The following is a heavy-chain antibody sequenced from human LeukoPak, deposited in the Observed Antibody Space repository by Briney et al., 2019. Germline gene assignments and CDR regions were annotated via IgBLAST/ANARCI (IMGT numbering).Heavy chain of an antibody. D-gene: IGHD2-21*02. V-gene: IGHV3-53*01. CDR3: AKGAYCGGDCYSYFLY. CDR2: IYSGGST. Sequence: PGGSLRLSCAASGFTVSSNYMSWVRQAPGKGLEWVSVIYSGGSTYYADSVKGRFTISRDNSKNTLYLQMNSLRAEDTAVYYCAKGAYCGGDCYSYFLYWGQGTLVTVSS. CDR1: GFTVSSNY. J-gene: IGHJ4*02.